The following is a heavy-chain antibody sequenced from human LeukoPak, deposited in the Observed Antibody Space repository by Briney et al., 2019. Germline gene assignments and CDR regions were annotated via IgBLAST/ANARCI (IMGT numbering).Heavy chain of an antibody. CDR2: ISSGSSII. Sequence: PGGSLRLSCAASGFTFTTSTMNWVRQAPGKGLEWVSYISSGSSIIYYADSVKGRFTISRDNAKNSLYLQMSSLRDEDTAVYYCARGITGTSDPWGQGTLVTVSS. CDR1: GFTFTTST. J-gene: IGHJ5*02. D-gene: IGHD1-7*01. CDR3: ARGITGTSDP. V-gene: IGHV3-48*02.